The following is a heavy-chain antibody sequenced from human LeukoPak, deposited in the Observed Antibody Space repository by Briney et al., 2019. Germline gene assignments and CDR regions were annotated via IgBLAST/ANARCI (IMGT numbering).Heavy chain of an antibody. CDR2: ISGRGETT. J-gene: IGHJ4*02. CDR3: AKDVIRGAISYFDS. V-gene: IGHV3-23*01. CDR1: GFNFRGQA. D-gene: IGHD3-10*01. Sequence: GGSLRLSCAASGFNFRGQAMSWVRQGPGKGLEWVAGISGRGETTYYADSVKGRFTISRDNSKNTLFLQVNSLRAEDTAVYYCAKDVIRGAISYFDSWGQGTLVTVSS.